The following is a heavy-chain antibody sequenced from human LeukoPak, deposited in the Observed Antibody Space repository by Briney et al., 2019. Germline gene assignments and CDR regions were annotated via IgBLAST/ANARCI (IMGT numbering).Heavy chain of an antibody. CDR2: ISYDGSNK. Sequence: GGSLRLSCAASGFTFSSYGMHWVRPAPGKGLEWVAVISYDGSNKYYADSVKGRFTISRDNSKNTLYLQMNSLRAEDTAVYYCAKDLVAAAGTGWFDPWGQGTLVTVSS. J-gene: IGHJ5*02. CDR1: GFTFSSYG. V-gene: IGHV3-30*18. D-gene: IGHD6-13*01. CDR3: AKDLVAAAGTGWFDP.